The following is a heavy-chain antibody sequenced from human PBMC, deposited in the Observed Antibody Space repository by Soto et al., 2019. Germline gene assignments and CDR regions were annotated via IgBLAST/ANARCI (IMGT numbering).Heavy chain of an antibody. CDR3: ARGDRGGFDL. V-gene: IGHV3-74*01. D-gene: IGHD3-10*01. CDR1: GFTFDYYW. CDR2: VHSDGTTT. J-gene: IGHJ3*01. Sequence: EVQLVESGGGLVQPGESLRLSCAASGFTFDYYWMHWVRQAPGKGLVWFSRVHSDGTTTTYADSVKGRFTISRDTARNTVSLHRSSLSAEDTAIYYCARGDRGGFDLWGHGTVVTVSS.